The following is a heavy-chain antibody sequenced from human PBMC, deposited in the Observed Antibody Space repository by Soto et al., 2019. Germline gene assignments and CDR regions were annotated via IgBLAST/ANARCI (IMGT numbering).Heavy chain of an antibody. Sequence: QVHLVQSGAEVKKPGASVKVSCKGSGYAFTTYGITWVRQAPGQGLEWMGWISAHNGNTNYAQKVQGRVTVTRDTSTRTACMELRSVRSEDTAVYYCARGRYGDYWGQGALVTVSS. CDR3: ARGRYGDY. CDR2: ISAHNGNT. V-gene: IGHV1-18*01. CDR1: GYAFTTYG. D-gene: IGHD1-1*01. J-gene: IGHJ4*02.